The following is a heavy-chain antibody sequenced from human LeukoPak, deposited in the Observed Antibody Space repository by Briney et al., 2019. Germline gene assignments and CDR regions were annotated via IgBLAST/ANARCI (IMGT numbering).Heavy chain of an antibody. J-gene: IGHJ4*02. D-gene: IGHD2-15*01. CDR2: IYHSGST. V-gene: IGHV4-39*07. CDR1: GGSIGSSSYY. Sequence: RASETLSLTCTVSGGSIGSSSYYWGWIRQPPGKGLEWIGSIYHSGSTYYNPSLKSRVTISVDTSKNQFSLKLSSVTAADTAVYYCASSLGLLLNANFDYWGQGTLVTVSS. CDR3: ASSLGLLLNANFDY.